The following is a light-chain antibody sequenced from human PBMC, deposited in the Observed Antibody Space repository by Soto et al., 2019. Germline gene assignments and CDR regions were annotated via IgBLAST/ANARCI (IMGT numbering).Light chain of an antibody. V-gene: IGLV2-23*01. CDR3: CSHAGGSSYV. CDR2: EGT. J-gene: IGLJ1*01. Sequence: QSVLTQPASVSGSPGQSITISCTGTSGDVGSYNVVSWYQQHPGKAPKLMIYEGTKRPSGVSTRFSGSKSGNTASLTISGLQAEDEADYYCCSHAGGSSYVFGSGTKVTVL. CDR1: SGDVGSYNV.